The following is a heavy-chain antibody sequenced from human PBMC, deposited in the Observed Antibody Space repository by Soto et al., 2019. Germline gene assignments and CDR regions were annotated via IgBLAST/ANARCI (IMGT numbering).Heavy chain of an antibody. CDR3: ARHQYYYDSSGYTLDY. J-gene: IGHJ4*02. CDR1: GGSISSSTYY. Sequence: SSETLSLTCTVPGGSISSSTYYWGWIRQPPGKGLEWIGSVYYSGSTYYNPSLKSRVTISVDTSNNQFSLQLNSVTAADTAVYYCARHQYYYDSSGYTLDYWGQGTLVTVSS. D-gene: IGHD3-22*01. V-gene: IGHV4-39*01. CDR2: VYYSGST.